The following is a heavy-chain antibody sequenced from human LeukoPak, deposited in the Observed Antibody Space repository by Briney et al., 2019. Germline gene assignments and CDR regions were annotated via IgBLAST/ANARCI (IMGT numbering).Heavy chain of an antibody. CDR1: GFTFSTYT. V-gene: IGHV3-21*01. CDR2: ISSSSGYI. J-gene: IGHJ6*03. CDR3: PRSGIKMVRGLIIKSPYHMDV. D-gene: IGHD3-10*01. Sequence: GGSLRLSCAASGFTFSTYTMNWVRQAPGKGLEWVSSISSSSGYIYYVDSVKGRFTISRDDAKNSLALQMNSLRAEDTAVYYCPRSGIKMVRGLIIKSPYHMDVWGKGTTVTVSS.